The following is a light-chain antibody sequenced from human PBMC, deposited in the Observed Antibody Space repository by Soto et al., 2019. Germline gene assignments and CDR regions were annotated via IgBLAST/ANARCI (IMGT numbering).Light chain of an antibody. J-gene: IGKJ4*02. CDR2: AAS. V-gene: IGKV1-27*01. CDR1: QAIRNY. Sequence: DIQMTQSPSSLSASVGDRVTITCRASQAIRNYLAWYQQEPGKVPKLLIYAASTLQLGVPSRFSGSASGTDFTLTISSLQPEDVATYYCQQYFSAPDTF. CDR3: QQYFSAPDT.